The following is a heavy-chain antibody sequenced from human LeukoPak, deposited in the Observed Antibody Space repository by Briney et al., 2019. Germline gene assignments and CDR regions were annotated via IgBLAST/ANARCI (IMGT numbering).Heavy chain of an antibody. D-gene: IGHD6-13*01. Sequence: PSETLSLTYTVSGGSISSYYWSWIRQPAGKGLEWIGRIYTSGSTNYNPSLKSRVTMSVDTSKNQFSLKLSSVTAADTAMYYCARDGGQQLVEADNWFDPWGQGTLVTVSS. CDR3: ARDGGQQLVEADNWFDP. CDR2: IYTSGST. V-gene: IGHV4-4*07. J-gene: IGHJ5*02. CDR1: GGSISSYY.